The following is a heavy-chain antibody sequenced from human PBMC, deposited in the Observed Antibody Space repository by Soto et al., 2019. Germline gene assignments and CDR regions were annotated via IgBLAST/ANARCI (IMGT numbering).Heavy chain of an antibody. Sequence: SETLSLTCTVPGGSISSYYWSWIRQPPGKGLEWIGHIFYSGSTNYNPALKSRVTISVDTSKSQFSLKLSSVTAADTAVYYCAKDSGYNYGYFRWFDPWGQGTLVTVSS. CDR2: IFYSGST. V-gene: IGHV4-59*01. CDR1: GGSISSYY. D-gene: IGHD5-18*01. CDR3: AKDSGYNYGYFRWFDP. J-gene: IGHJ5*02.